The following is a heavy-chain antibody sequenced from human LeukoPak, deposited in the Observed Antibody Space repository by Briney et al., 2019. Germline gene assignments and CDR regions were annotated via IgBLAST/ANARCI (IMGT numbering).Heavy chain of an antibody. V-gene: IGHV1-18*04. CDR1: GYTFTGYY. CDR2: ISAYNGNT. D-gene: IGHD3-9*01. J-gene: IGHJ5*02. Sequence: ASVKVSCKASGYTFTGYYMHWVRQAPGQGLEWMGWISAYNGNTNYAQKLQGRVTMTTDTSTSTAYMELRSLRSDDTAVYYCAREIGNYDILTGYYSWFDPWGQGTLVTVSS. CDR3: AREIGNYDILTGYYSWFDP.